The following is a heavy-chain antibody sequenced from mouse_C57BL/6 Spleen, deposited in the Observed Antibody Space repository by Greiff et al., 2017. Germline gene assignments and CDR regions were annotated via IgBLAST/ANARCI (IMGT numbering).Heavy chain of an antibody. CDR1: GYTFTSYW. Sequence: QVQLQQPGAELVMPGASVKLSCKASGYTFTSYWMHWVKQRPGQGLEWIGEIDPSDSYTNYNQKFKGKSTLTVDKSSSAAYMQLSSLASEVSAVYYCARWATVVALGYWGQGPTLTASS. D-gene: IGHD1-1*01. J-gene: IGHJ2*01. CDR2: IDPSDSYT. V-gene: IGHV1-69*01. CDR3: ARWATVVALGY.